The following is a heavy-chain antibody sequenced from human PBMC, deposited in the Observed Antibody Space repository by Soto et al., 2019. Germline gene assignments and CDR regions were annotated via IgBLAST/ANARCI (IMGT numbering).Heavy chain of an antibody. CDR1: GYTLTELS. Sequence: ASVKVSCEVSGYTLTELSMHWVRQAPGKGLEWMGGFDPEDGETIYAQKFQGRVTMTEDTSTDTAYMELSSLRSEDTAVYYCATVGRLRLGELSYFDYWGQGTLVSVSS. D-gene: IGHD3-16*02. V-gene: IGHV1-24*01. CDR3: ATVGRLRLGELSYFDY. J-gene: IGHJ4*02. CDR2: FDPEDGET.